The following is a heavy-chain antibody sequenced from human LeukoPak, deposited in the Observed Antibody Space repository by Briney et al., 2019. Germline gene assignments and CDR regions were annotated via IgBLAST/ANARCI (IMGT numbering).Heavy chain of an antibody. J-gene: IGHJ4*02. CDR2: INPNSGGT. Sequence: ASVKVSCKASGYTFTGYYMHWVRQAPGQGLEWMGRINPNSGGTNYAQKFQGRVTMTRDTSISTAYMELSRLRSDDTAVYYCARVNRNWNDLSDYWGQGTLVTVSS. D-gene: IGHD1-1*01. V-gene: IGHV1-2*06. CDR3: ARVNRNWNDLSDY. CDR1: GYTFTGYY.